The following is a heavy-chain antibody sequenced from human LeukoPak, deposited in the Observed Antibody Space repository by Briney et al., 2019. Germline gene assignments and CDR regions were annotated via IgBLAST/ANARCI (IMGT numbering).Heavy chain of an antibody. CDR2: IYYSGST. V-gene: IGHV4-61*08. CDR3: ARSRITMVRGVNYSWFDP. D-gene: IGHD3-10*01. J-gene: IGHJ5*02. CDR1: GGSISSGGYY. Sequence: SGTLSLTCAVSGGSISSGGYYWSWIRQPPGKGLEWIGYIYYSGSTNYNPSLKSRVTISVDTSKNQFSLKLSSVTAADTAVYYCARSRITMVRGVNYSWFDPWGQGTLVTVSS.